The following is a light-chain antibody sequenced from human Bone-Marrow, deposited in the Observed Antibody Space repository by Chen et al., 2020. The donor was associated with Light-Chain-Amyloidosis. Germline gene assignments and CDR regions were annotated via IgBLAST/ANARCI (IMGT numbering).Light chain of an antibody. J-gene: IGLJ3*02. CDR1: NIGSTS. Sequence: SYVLTPPSSVSVAPGQTATIACGGNNIGSTSVYWYQQTPGQAPLLVVYDDSDRPSGIPGRLSGSNSGNTATLTISRVEAGDEADYYCQVWDRGSDRPVFGGGTKLTVL. CDR2: DDS. V-gene: IGLV3-21*02. CDR3: QVWDRGSDRPV.